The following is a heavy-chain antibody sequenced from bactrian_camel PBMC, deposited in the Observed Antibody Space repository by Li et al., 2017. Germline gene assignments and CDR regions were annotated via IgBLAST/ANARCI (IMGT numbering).Heavy chain of an antibody. CDR1: GSIFSMCA. Sequence: HVQLVESGGGSVQAGGSLKLSCVVSGSIFSMCAMGWYRQAPGKQPLGRELIASISSDGTTTYTDSVKGRVTISRDNAKNTVYLQMNSLKPEDTAMYYCAADSRWVCYSASWSEYNYWGQGTQVTVS. CDR3: AADSRWVCYSASWSEYNY. D-gene: IGHD1*01. CDR2: ISSDGTT. J-gene: IGHJ4*01. V-gene: IGHV3S53*01.